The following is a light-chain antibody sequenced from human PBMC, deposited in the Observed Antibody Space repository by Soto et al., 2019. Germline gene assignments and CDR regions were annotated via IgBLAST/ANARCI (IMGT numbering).Light chain of an antibody. V-gene: IGLV4-69*01. CDR2: VNRDGSH. CDR3: QTWGTGIRV. J-gene: IGLJ3*02. CDR1: SGHSSYA. Sequence: QLVLTQSLSASASLGASVKLTCTLSSGHSSYAIAWYQQRPKKGPRYLLKVNRDGSHSKGDGIPDRFAGSSSGAERYLTISSLQSEDEADYYCQTWGTGIRVFGGGTKLTV.